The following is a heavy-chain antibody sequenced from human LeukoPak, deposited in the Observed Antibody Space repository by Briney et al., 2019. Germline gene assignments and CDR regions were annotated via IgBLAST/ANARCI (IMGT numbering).Heavy chain of an antibody. Sequence: ASVKVSCKASGYTFTSYGISWVRQAPGQGLEWLGWISADNGNTNYAQKLQGRVTMTTDPSTSTAYMELRSLRSDDTAVYYCARSLSSGWYAFDYWGQGTLVTVSS. D-gene: IGHD6-19*01. V-gene: IGHV1-18*01. CDR2: ISADNGNT. J-gene: IGHJ4*02. CDR3: ARSLSSGWYAFDY. CDR1: GYTFTSYG.